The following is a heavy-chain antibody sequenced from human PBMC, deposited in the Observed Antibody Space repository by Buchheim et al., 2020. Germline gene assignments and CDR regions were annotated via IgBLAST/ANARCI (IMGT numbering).Heavy chain of an antibody. V-gene: IGHV4-4*02. Sequence: QVQLQESGPGLVKPSGTLSLTCAVSGGSISSSNWWSWVRQPPGKGVEWIGEIYHSGSTNYHPLLKSRVTISADTNKHHFLTKLSSVTAADTAVYYCARKRYSSGWVFDYWGQGTL. CDR2: IYHSGST. CDR3: ARKRYSSGWVFDY. J-gene: IGHJ4*02. D-gene: IGHD6-19*01. CDR1: GGSISSSNW.